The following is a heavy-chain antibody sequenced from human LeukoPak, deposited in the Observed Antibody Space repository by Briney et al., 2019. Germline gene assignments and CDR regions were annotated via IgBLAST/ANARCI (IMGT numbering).Heavy chain of an antibody. V-gene: IGHV3-23*01. Sequence: ESGGSLRLSCAASGLTFGSYAMSWVRQAPGKGPEWVSCISYTGVSTFYADSVKGRFTISRDNSKNTLYLQMNSLRAEDTAVYYCATLSNYYDIYWGQGTLVTVSS. CDR1: GLTFGSYA. CDR3: ATLSNYYDIY. D-gene: IGHD3-22*01. CDR2: ISYTGVST. J-gene: IGHJ4*02.